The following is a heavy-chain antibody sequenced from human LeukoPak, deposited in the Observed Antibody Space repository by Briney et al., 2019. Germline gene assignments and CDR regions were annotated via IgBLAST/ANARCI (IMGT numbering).Heavy chain of an antibody. CDR3: ARQQPSSAWYGGDLDY. CDR2: IYTSGST. D-gene: IGHD6-19*01. J-gene: IGHJ4*02. CDR1: GGSISSYY. V-gene: IGHV4-4*09. Sequence: SETLSLTCTVSGGSISSYYWSWIRQPPGKGLEWIGYIYTSGSTNYNPSLKSRVTISVDTSKNQFSLKLSSVTAADTAVYYCARQQPSSAWYGGDLDYWGQGTLVTVSS.